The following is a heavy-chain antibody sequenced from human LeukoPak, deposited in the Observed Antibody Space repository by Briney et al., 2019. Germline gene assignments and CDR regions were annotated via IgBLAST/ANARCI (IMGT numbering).Heavy chain of an antibody. CDR1: GGSISSYY. J-gene: IGHJ4*02. CDR3: ARVGRGFLDY. D-gene: IGHD1-26*01. V-gene: IGHV4-59*08. Sequence: SETLSLTCTVSGGSISSYYWSWIQQPPGKGLEWIGYIYYSGSTNYNPSLKSRVTISVDTSKNQFSLKLSSVTAADTAVYYCARVGRGFLDYWGQGTLVTVSS. CDR2: IYYSGST.